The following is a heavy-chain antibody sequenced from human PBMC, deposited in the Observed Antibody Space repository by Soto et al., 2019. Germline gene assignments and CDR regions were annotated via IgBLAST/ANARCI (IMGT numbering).Heavy chain of an antibody. J-gene: IGHJ6*03. CDR1: GGSISSYY. D-gene: IGHD2-15*01. CDR2: IYYSGST. V-gene: IGHV4-59*08. CDR3: ARHRGCSGGSCYSTKPHYYYYYMDV. Sequence: PSETLSLTCTVSGGSISSYYWSWIRQPPGKGLEWIGYIYYSGSTNYNPSLKSRVTISVDTSKNQFSLKLSSVTAADTAVYYCARHRGCSGGSCYSTKPHYYYYYMDVWGKGTTVTVSS.